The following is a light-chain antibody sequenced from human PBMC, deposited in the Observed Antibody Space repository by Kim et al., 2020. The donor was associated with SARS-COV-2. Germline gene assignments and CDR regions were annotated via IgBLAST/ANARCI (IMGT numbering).Light chain of an antibody. CDR1: TSTIGKSD. CDR2: DND. Sequence: GKKVSNPCKGRTSTIGKSDVSWYQQLPGKAPKLLNYDNDKRPSGIPNRFSGSKSGTSATLGITGLQTGDEADYYCGTWETSLNARVFGGGTQLTVL. CDR3: GTWETSLNARV. J-gene: IGLJ3*02. V-gene: IGLV1-51*01.